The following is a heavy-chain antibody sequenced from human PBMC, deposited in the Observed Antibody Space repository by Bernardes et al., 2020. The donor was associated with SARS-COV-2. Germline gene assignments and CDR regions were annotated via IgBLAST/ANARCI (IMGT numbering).Heavy chain of an antibody. Sequence: LSLTCTISGDSIGPNPYYWTWVRPLPGKGLEWIGHIYYSGTTSYNPSLNSRVSLSVDMSENQISLRLTSVTAADTAVYYCARVGSAGYDFWSGYYSAFDIWGQGTMVTVSS. CDR3: ARVGSAGYDFWSGYYSAFDI. CDR2: IYYSGTT. V-gene: IGHV4-31*03. D-gene: IGHD3-3*01. J-gene: IGHJ3*02. CDR1: GDSIGPNPYY.